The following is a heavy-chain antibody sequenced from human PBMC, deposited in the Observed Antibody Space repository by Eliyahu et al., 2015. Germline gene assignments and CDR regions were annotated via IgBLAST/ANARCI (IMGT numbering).Heavy chain of an antibody. Sequence: QVXLQESGPGLVKPSETLSLTCTVSGXSXNNYYWNWIRQAPGKGLEWIGFIQASGKTNYNPALRGRVTISIDTSTNEFALKVTSVTAADTAVYYCAREGDDSGWFVGFDPWGQGIPVTVSS. J-gene: IGHJ5*02. V-gene: IGHV4-59*01. CDR2: IQASGKT. D-gene: IGHD6-19*01. CDR3: AREGDDSGWFVGFDP. CDR1: GXSXNNYY.